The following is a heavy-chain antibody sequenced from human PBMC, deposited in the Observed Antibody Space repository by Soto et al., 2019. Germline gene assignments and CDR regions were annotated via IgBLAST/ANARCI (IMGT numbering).Heavy chain of an antibody. CDR1: GGSISSACYS. CDR2: IHYIGST. V-gene: IGHV4-31*03. CDR3: AGPDGRGWKYFDY. J-gene: IGHJ4*02. D-gene: IGHD6-19*01. Sequence: PSETLSLTCTVSGGSISSACYSWGWIRQHPGKGLEWIGHIHYIGSTYYNPSLKSRLTISADTSKNHFSLKLSSVTAADTALYYCAGPDGRGWKYFDYGGQRTLVTVCS.